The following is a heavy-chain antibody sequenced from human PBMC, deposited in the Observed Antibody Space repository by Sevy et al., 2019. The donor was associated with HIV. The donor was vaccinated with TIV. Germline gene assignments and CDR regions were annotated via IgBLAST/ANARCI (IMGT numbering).Heavy chain of an antibody. J-gene: IGHJ4*02. V-gene: IGHV3-23*01. CDR2: LSFGCGEI. CDR3: AREGCTKPHDY. Sequence: RGSLRLSCAASGFTFSKYSMSWVRQPPGKGLERVSTLSFGCGEINYADSVKGRFTISRVNSKSSVYLQINNLRPEDTAVHYCAREGCTKPHDYWGQGTLVTVSS. CDR1: GFTFSKYS. D-gene: IGHD2-8*01.